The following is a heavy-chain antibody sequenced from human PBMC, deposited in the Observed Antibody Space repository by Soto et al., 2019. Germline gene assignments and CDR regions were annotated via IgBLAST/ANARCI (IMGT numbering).Heavy chain of an antibody. CDR3: ARDTGTYPYYFDS. CDR1: GGSISSYY. Sequence: SETLSLTCTVSGGSISSYYWSWIRQPPGKGLEWIGYIYHRGTTNYSPSLKSRVTISADMSKNQFSLKLNSVTAADTAVYYCARDTGTYPYYFDSWGQGTLVTVSS. D-gene: IGHD1-26*01. J-gene: IGHJ4*02. V-gene: IGHV4-59*12. CDR2: IYHRGTT.